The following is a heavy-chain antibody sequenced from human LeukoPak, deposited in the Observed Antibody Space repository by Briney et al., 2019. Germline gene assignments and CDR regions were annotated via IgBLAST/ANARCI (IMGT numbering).Heavy chain of an antibody. Sequence: SETLSLTCTVSGGSISSSSYYWGWIRQPPGKGLEWIGSIYYSGSTYYNPSLKSRVTISVDTSKNQFSLKLSSVTAADTAVYYCASVTTVTPRMVVQHWGQGTLVTVSS. CDR2: IYYSGST. D-gene: IGHD4-17*01. CDR3: ASVTTVTPRMVVQH. CDR1: GGSISSSSYY. J-gene: IGHJ1*01. V-gene: IGHV4-39*07.